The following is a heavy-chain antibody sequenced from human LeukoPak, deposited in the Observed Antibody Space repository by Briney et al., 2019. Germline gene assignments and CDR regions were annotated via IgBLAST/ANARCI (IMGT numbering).Heavy chain of an antibody. CDR3: ARSVGCSSTSCYEDY. CDR2: IYHSGST. V-gene: IGHV4-4*02. D-gene: IGHD2-2*01. Sequence: PSETLSLTCAVSGGSISSSNWWSWVRQPPGKGLEWIGVIYHSGSTNYNPSLKSRVTISVDKSKNQFSLKLSSVTAADTAVYYCARSVGCSSTSCYEDYWGQGTLVTVSS. CDR1: GGSISSSNW. J-gene: IGHJ4*02.